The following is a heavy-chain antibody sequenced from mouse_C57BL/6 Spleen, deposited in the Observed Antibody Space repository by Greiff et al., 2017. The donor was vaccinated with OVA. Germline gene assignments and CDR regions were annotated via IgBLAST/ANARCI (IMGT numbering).Heavy chain of an antibody. CDR1: GYAFSSLR. D-gene: IGHD3-3*01. J-gene: IGHJ1*03. Sequence: SGPELVKPGALVKTFRKAFGYAFSSLRTNRVKQRPGKGLEWIGRIYPGDGDTNYNGKFKGKAKLTANKSASTAYMQLSSLTSEDSAVYFCARKGWADWYFDVWGTGTTVTVSS. CDR3: ARKGWADWYFDV. CDR2: IYPGDGDT. V-gene: IGHV1-82*01.